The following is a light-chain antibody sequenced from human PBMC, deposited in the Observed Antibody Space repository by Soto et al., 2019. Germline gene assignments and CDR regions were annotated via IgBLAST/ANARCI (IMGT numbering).Light chain of an antibody. V-gene: IGLV1-40*01. CDR1: SSNIGAGYD. CDR3: QSYDSSLSGSGV. Sequence: QTVVTQPPSVSGAPGQRVTISCTGSSSNIGAGYDVHWYQQIPGTAPKLRIYGNSNRPSGVPDRFSGSKYGTSASLAITWLQAEDEADYYCQSYDSSLSGSGVFGGGTKLTVL. CDR2: GNS. J-gene: IGLJ3*02.